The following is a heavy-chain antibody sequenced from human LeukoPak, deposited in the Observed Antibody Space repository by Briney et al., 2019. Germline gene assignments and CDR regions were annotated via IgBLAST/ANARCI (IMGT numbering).Heavy chain of an antibody. V-gene: IGHV3-21*01. CDR2: ISSSSSYI. Sequence: GGSLRLSCAASGFTFSSYSMNWVRQAPGKGLEWVSSISSSSSYIYYADSVKGRFTISRDNAKNSLYLQMNSLRAEDTAVYYCARGNSEYSYGYRDDAFDIWGQGTMVTVSS. D-gene: IGHD5-18*01. CDR3: ARGNSEYSYGYRDDAFDI. J-gene: IGHJ3*02. CDR1: GFTFSSYS.